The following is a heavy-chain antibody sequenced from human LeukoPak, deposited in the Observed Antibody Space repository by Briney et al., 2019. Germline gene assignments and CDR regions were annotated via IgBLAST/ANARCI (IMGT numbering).Heavy chain of an antibody. J-gene: IGHJ6*02. V-gene: IGHV3-66*01. Sequence: PGGSLRLSCAASGFTFSSYAMSWVRQAPGKGLEWVSVIYSGGSTYYADSVKGRFTISRDNSKNTLYLQMNSLRAEDTAVYYCARTGYCSSTSCYFVQYGMDVWGQGTTVTVPS. CDR3: ARTGYCSSTSCYFVQYGMDV. D-gene: IGHD2-2*01. CDR2: IYSGGST. CDR1: GFTFSSYA.